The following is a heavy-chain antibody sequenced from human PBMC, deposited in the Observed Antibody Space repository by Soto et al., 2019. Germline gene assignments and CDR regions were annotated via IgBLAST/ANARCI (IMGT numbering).Heavy chain of an antibody. J-gene: IGHJ4*02. Sequence: GGSLRLSCEASGFPFSDYYMSWIRQAPGKGLEWLAYISGGSDYTNSAQSVKGRFTISRDNARASLFLQMDDLRVDDTAMYYCARDLASSSTNYFDSWAREPWSPSPQ. CDR3: ARDLASSSTNYFDS. D-gene: IGHD2-8*01. V-gene: IGHV3-11*06. CDR1: GFPFSDYY. CDR2: ISGGSDYT.